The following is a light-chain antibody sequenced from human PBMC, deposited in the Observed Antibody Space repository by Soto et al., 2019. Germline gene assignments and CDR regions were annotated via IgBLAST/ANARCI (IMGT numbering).Light chain of an antibody. CDR2: DAS. Sequence: DIQMTQSPSSLSASVGDRVTITCQASQDISNYLNWYQQKPGKAPKLLVYDASSLKAGVPSRFSGSGSGTDFTLTITSLQPEDFATYYCQQYDNLPITFGGGTKVEIE. CDR3: QQYDNLPIT. V-gene: IGKV1-33*01. J-gene: IGKJ4*01. CDR1: QDISNY.